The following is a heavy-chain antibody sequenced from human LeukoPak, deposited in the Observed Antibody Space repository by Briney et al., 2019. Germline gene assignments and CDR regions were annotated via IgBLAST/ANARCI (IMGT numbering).Heavy chain of an antibody. V-gene: IGHV3-53*01. CDR3: TRNWGSDNWFDP. Sequence: PGGSLRLSCAASGFTVSSNYMSWVRQAPGKGLEWVSVIYAGGSTFYADSVKGRFTISRDNSENTLYLQMNNLGAEDTAIYYCTRNWGSDNWFDPWGQGTLVTVSS. CDR1: GFTVSSNY. CDR2: IYAGGST. D-gene: IGHD7-27*01. J-gene: IGHJ5*02.